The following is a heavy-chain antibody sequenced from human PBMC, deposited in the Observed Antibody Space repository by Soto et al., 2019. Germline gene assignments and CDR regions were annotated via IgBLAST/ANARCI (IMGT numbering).Heavy chain of an antibody. CDR3: ATGAGVRLSLGMDV. J-gene: IGHJ6*02. D-gene: IGHD1-26*01. CDR1: GFSISDYG. CDR2: ISYDGNNT. V-gene: IGHV3-30*03. Sequence: QVHLVESGGGVVQPGWSLRLSCAASGFSISDYGMEWVRQAPGKGLEWVALISYDGNNTYYADSVKGRFTNSRDNSKDTLVLQMTGLRAEDTAVYYCATGAGVRLSLGMDVWGQGTTVTVSS.